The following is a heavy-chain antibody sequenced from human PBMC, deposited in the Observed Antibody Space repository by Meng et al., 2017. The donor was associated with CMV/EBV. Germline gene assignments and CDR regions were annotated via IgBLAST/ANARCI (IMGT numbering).Heavy chain of an antibody. J-gene: IGHJ4*02. CDR2: IRYDGSNK. Sequence: GGSLRLSCAASGSTFSSYGMHWVRQAPGKGLEWVAFIRYDGSNKYYADSVKGRFTISRDNSKNTLYLQMNSLRAEDTAVYYCANQYSSSWGGGYFDYWGQGTLVTVSS. CDR1: GSTFSSYG. CDR3: ANQYSSSWGGGYFDY. D-gene: IGHD6-13*01. V-gene: IGHV3-30*02.